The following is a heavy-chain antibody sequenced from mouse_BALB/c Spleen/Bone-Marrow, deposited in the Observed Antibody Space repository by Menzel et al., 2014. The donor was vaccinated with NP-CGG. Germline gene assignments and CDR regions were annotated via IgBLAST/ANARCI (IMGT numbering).Heavy chain of an antibody. CDR3: ARNYYGIPYYFDY. D-gene: IGHD1-1*01. V-gene: IGHV2-6-4*01. CDR2: IWNGGST. Sequence: QVQLKDSGPGLVAPSQSLSITCTVSGFSLSRYNVHWVRQPPGKGLEWLGMIWNGGSTDYNSALKSRLSISKDNSKSQVFLKMNSLQTDDTAMYYCARNYYGIPYYFDYWGQGTTLTVSS. CDR1: GFSLSRYN. J-gene: IGHJ2*01.